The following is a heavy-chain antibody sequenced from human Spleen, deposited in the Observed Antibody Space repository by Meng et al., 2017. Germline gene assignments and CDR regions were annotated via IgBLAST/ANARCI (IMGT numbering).Heavy chain of an antibody. CDR2: IYTSGST. CDR1: GGSISSYY. V-gene: IGHV4-4*07. Sequence: SETLSLTCTVSGGSISSYYWSWIRQPAGKGLEWIGRIYTSGSTNYNPSLKSRVTMSVDTSKNQFSLRLTSVTAADTAVYCCASRSPDFYYGAIGYWGQGTLVTVSS. CDR3: ASRSPDFYYGAIGY. J-gene: IGHJ4*02. D-gene: IGHD3-10*01.